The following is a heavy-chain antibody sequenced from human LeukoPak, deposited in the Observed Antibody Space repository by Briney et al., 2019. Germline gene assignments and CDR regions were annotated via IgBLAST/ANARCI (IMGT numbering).Heavy chain of an antibody. CDR3: AKTLNLGSGSYFDY. D-gene: IGHD3-10*01. CDR2: ISGSGGST. V-gene: IGHV3-23*01. CDR1: GFTFSSYA. J-gene: IGHJ4*02. Sequence: GGSLRLSCAASGFTFSSYAMSWVRQAPGKGLEWVSAISGSGGSTYYADSVKGRFTISRDNPKNTLYLQMNSLRAEDTAVYYCAKTLNLGSGSYFDYWGQGTLVTVSS.